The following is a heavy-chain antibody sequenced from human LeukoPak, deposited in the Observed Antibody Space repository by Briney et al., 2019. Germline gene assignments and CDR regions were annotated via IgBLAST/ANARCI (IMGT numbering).Heavy chain of an antibody. CDR2: ISDSGGST. J-gene: IGHJ3*02. D-gene: IGHD1-26*01. CDR3: ARDVVGTSGAFDI. CDR1: GFPFSSYA. V-gene: IGHV3-64D*09. Sequence: GGSLRLSCSASGFPFSSYAMHWVRQAPGKGLEYVSAISDSGGSTYYADSVKGRFTISRDNSKNTLYLQMSSLRAEDTAVYYCARDVVGTSGAFDIWGQGTVVTVSS.